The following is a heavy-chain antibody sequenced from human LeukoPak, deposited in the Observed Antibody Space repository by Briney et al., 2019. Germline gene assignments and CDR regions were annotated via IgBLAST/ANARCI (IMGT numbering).Heavy chain of an antibody. V-gene: IGHV4-34*01. Sequence: SETLSLTCAVYGGSFSGYYWSWIRQPPGKGLEWIGEINHSGSTNYNPSLKSRVTISVDTSKNQFSLKLSSVTAADTAVYYCARGYCSSTSCYVPYWFDPWGQEPWSPSPQ. CDR3: ARGYCSSTSCYVPYWFDP. J-gene: IGHJ5*02. CDR1: GGSFSGYY. D-gene: IGHD2-2*01. CDR2: INHSGST.